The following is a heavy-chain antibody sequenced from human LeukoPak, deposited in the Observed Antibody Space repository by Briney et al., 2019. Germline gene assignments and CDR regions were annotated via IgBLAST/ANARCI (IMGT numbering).Heavy chain of an antibody. CDR3: ARLRQQLVPDY. CDR1: GYTFTSYD. D-gene: IGHD6-13*01. Sequence: APVKVSCKASGYTFTSYDITWVRQAPGQGLEWMGWISAYNGNTNYAQKLQGRVAMTTDTSTSTAYMELRSLRSDDTAVYYCARLRQQLVPDYWGQGTLVTVSS. J-gene: IGHJ4*02. V-gene: IGHV1-18*04. CDR2: ISAYNGNT.